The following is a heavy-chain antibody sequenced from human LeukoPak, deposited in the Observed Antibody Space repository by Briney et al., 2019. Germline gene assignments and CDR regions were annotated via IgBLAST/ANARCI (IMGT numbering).Heavy chain of an antibody. CDR1: GFMFNGYS. J-gene: IGHJ4*02. CDR2: ISAGSDYI. D-gene: IGHD1-26*01. Sequence: GGSLRLSCAASGFMFNGYSLTWVRQAPGKGREWISYISAGSDYIYYTDSVKGRFTISRDNAKSSLYLQLNSLRVEDTAVYYCARWGLGPSFDYWGRGTLVTVSS. CDR3: ARWGLGPSFDY. V-gene: IGHV3-21*05.